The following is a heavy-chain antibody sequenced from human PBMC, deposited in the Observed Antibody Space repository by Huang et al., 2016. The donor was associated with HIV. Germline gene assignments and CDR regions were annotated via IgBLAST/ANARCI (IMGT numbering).Heavy chain of an antibody. Sequence: QVQLVQSGGEVKQPGASVRVSCQASGYDFGSYGMSWVRQAPGQGREWLGWIGSDSRDTRTAQKFQGRVTMTTDRSATTTYMELRSLRYDDTAVYYCARDTYYTDIWKRNEASFLWGQGTMITVYS. V-gene: IGHV1-18*01. CDR1: GYDFGSYG. D-gene: IGHD3-22*01. J-gene: IGHJ3*01. CDR3: ARDTYYTDIWKRNEASFL. CDR2: IGSDSRDT.